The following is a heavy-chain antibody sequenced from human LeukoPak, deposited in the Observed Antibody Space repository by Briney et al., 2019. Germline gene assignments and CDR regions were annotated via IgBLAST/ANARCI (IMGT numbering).Heavy chain of an antibody. Sequence: GGSLRLSCAASGFTVSSNYMSWVRQAPGKGLEWVSVIYSGGSTYYADSVKGRFTISRDNSKNTLYLQMNSLRAEDTAVYYCARATYYYDSSGYLTSYYFDYWGQGTLVTVSS. CDR2: IYSGGST. D-gene: IGHD3-22*01. J-gene: IGHJ4*02. CDR3: ARATYYYDSSGYLTSYYFDY. CDR1: GFTVSSNY. V-gene: IGHV3-66*01.